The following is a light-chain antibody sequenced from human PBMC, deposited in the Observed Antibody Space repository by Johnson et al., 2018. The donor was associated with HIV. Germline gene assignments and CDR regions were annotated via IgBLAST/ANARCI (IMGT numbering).Light chain of an antibody. CDR3: GTWASNLSASV. CDR1: SSNIGSHY. Sequence: QSVLTQPPSVSAAPGQKVTISCSGSSSNIGSHYVSWYQQVPGTAPRLVIYDTIKRHSGIPDRFSGSKSGTSATLGITGLQTGAAADYYCGTWASNLSASVFGTGTKVTVL. CDR2: DTI. J-gene: IGLJ1*01. V-gene: IGLV1-51*01.